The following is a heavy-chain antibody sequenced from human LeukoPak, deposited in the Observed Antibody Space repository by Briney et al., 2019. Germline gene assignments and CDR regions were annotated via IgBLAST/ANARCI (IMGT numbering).Heavy chain of an antibody. CDR3: ARDSTPGYDSSGYFDY. J-gene: IGHJ4*02. CDR2: IYYSGST. CDR1: GGSISSYY. Sequence: PSETLSLTCTVSGGSISSYYWSWIRQPPGKGLEWIGYIYYSGSTNYNPSLKSRVTISVDPSKNQFSVKLSSVTAADTAVYYCARDSTPGYDSSGYFDYWGQGTLVTVSS. D-gene: IGHD3-22*01. V-gene: IGHV4-59*01.